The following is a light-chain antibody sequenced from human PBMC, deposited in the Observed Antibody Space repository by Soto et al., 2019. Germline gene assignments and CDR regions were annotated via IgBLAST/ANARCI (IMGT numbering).Light chain of an antibody. CDR3: QQYGSSSWT. Sequence: VMTESPATLSVSPGERVTLSCRASQSVSSYLAWYQQKPGQAPRLLIYGASSRATGIPDRFSGSGSGTDFTLTISRLEPEDFAVYYCQQYGSSSWTFGQGTKVDIK. CDR1: QSVSSY. CDR2: GAS. J-gene: IGKJ1*01. V-gene: IGKV3-20*01.